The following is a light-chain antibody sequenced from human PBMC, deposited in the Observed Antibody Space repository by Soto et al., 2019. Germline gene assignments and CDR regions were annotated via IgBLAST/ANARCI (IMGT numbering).Light chain of an antibody. CDR3: DQYGSLPPGT. J-gene: IGKJ1*01. CDR2: GAS. CDR1: QSVSSNY. V-gene: IGKV3-20*01. Sequence: EIVLTQSPGTMSLSPGERATLSCRASQSVSSNYLAWYQQKPGQAPMILIYGASSRASGIPDRFSGSGSGTDFTLTIGILEPEDFAVYYCDQYGSLPPGTFGQGNKVEIK.